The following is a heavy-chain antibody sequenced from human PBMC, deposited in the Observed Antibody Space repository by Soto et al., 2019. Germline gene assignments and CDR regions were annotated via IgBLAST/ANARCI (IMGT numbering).Heavy chain of an antibody. CDR1: GGSISSYY. CDR2: IYYSGST. CDR3: ARDSQRRVYRGMDV. D-gene: IGHD3-16*01. Sequence: SETLSLTCTVSGGSISSYYWNWIRQPPWKGLEWIGYIYYSGSTNYNPSLKSRVTISVDTSKNRFSLKLSSVTAADTAVYYCARDSQRRVYRGMDVWGQGTKV. V-gene: IGHV4-59*01. J-gene: IGHJ6*02.